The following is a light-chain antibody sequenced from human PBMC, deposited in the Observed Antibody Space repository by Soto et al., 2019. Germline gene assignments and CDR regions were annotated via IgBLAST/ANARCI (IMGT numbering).Light chain of an antibody. Sequence: EIVLTQSPATLSLSPGERATLSCRASQSIGLAIAWYQHKPGQAPRLLIFDASQRATGIPARFRGSGSGTDFTHSISSLEPGDFAVYYCQQRTDRPPWTFGQGTKVDIK. V-gene: IGKV3-11*01. CDR2: DAS. CDR1: QSIGLA. J-gene: IGKJ1*01. CDR3: QQRTDRPPWT.